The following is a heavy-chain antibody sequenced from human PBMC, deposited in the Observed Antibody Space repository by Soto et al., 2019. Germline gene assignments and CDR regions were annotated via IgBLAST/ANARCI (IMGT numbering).Heavy chain of an antibody. CDR1: GGTFSSYT. V-gene: IGHV1-69*02. J-gene: IGHJ4*02. CDR3: AGTVPYYYDSSGYQPFDY. CDR2: IIPILGIA. D-gene: IGHD3-22*01. Sequence: QVQLVQSGAEVKKPGSSVKVSCKASGGTFSSYTISWVRQAPGQGLEWMGRIIPILGIANYAQKFQGRVTITADKSTSTAYMELSSLRSEDTAVYYCAGTVPYYYDSSGYQPFDYWGQGTLVTVSS.